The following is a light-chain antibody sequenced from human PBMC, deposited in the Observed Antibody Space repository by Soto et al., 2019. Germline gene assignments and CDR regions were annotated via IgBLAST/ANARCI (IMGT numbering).Light chain of an antibody. Sequence: EIVLTQSPGTLSFSPGERATLSCRASQSVSSSYLAWYQQKPGQAPRLLIYGASSRATGIPDRFSGSGSGTDFTLTISSLQSEDFAVYYCQQYEKWPPSITFGQGTRLEIK. CDR2: GAS. CDR1: QSVSSSY. CDR3: QQYEKWPPSIT. J-gene: IGKJ5*01. V-gene: IGKV3-20*01.